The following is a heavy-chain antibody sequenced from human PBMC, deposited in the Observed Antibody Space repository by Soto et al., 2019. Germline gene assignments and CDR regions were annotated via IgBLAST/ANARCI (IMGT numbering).Heavy chain of an antibody. V-gene: IGHV1-2*04. CDR3: AMTYICGCYSHSNYFGMDF. CDR2: INPNSGGT. CDR1: GYTFTGYY. D-gene: IGHD6-19*01. J-gene: IGHJ6*02. Sequence: GASVKVSCKASGYTFTGYYMHWVRQAPGQGLEWMGWINPNSGGTNYAQKFQGWVTMTRDTSISTAYMELSRLRSDDTAVYYCAMTYICGCYSHSNYFGMDFWGQGTTVTVS.